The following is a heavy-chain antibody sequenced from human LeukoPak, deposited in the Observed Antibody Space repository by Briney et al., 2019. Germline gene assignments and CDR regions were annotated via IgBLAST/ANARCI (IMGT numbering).Heavy chain of an antibody. D-gene: IGHD5-24*01. CDR1: GFTFSNHA. J-gene: IGHJ2*01. CDR2: ISGSGVST. CDR3: AKDHMRDGYNYGYWYFDL. V-gene: IGHV3-23*01. Sequence: PGGSLRLSCAASGFTFSNHAMNWVRQAPGKGLEWVSAISGSGVSTYSADSVKGRFTISRDNSKNTLYLQMNSLRAEDTAVYYCAKDHMRDGYNYGYWYFDLWGRGTLVTVSS.